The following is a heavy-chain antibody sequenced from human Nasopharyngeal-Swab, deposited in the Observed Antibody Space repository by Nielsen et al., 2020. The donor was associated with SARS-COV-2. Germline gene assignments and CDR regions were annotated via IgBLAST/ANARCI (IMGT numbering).Heavy chain of an antibody. Sequence: VRQAPGKGLEWVAFIRYDGSNKYHADSVKGRFTISRDNSKNTLYLQMNSLRAEDTAVYYCAKIGAGCSSTSCYNVYYYYMDVWGKGTTVTVSS. CDR2: IRYDGSNK. J-gene: IGHJ6*03. D-gene: IGHD2-2*02. CDR3: AKIGAGCSSTSCYNVYYYYMDV. V-gene: IGHV3-30*02.